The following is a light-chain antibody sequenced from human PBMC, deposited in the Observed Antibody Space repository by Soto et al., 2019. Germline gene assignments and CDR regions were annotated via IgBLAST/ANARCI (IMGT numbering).Light chain of an antibody. V-gene: IGLV2-14*01. CDR3: SSYTSSSTLV. J-gene: IGLJ3*02. CDR2: EVT. Sequence: QSALTQPASVSGSPGQPITISCTGTSSDVGAYNYVSWYRQHPGKAPKLMIYEVTNRPSGVSNRFSGSKSGSTASLTISGLQAEDEADYYCSSYTSSSTLVFGGGTKLTVL. CDR1: SSDVGAYNY.